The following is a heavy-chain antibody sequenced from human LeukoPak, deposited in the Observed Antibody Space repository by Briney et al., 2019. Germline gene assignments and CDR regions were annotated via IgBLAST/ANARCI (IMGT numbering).Heavy chain of an antibody. Sequence: ASVTVSCKASGYTFTSYGISWVRQAPGQGLEWMGWISAYNGNTNYAQKLQGRVTMTTDTSTSTAYMELRSLRSDDTAVYYCARVAGIAVAGTADYWGQGTLVTVSS. CDR2: ISAYNGNT. J-gene: IGHJ4*02. V-gene: IGHV1-18*01. CDR3: ARVAGIAVAGTADY. CDR1: GYTFTSYG. D-gene: IGHD6-19*01.